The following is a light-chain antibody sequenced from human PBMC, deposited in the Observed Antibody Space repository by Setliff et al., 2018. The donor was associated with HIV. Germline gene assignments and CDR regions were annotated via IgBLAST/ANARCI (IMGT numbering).Light chain of an antibody. V-gene: IGLV2-14*03. CDR1: GRDIGGYNY. J-gene: IGLJ1*01. CDR3: SSYTSTSAYV. CDR2: GVT. Sequence: QSALAQPASVSGSPGQSITISCIGTGRDIGGYNYVSWYQQHPGKAPKLIIYGVTKRSSGVSNRFPGSKAGTTASLTISGLQAEDEADYYCSSYTSTSAYVFGTGTKVTVL.